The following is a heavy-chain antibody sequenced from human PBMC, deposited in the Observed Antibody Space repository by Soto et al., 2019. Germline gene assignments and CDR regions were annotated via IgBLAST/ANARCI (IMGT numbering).Heavy chain of an antibody. J-gene: IGHJ4*02. CDR2: ISSSSSYI. CDR3: ARVEHIVVVTAIYYFDY. CDR1: GFTFSSYS. Sequence: GSLRLSCAASGFTFSSYSMNWVRQAPGKGLEWVSSISSSSSYIYYADSVKGRFTISRDNAKNSLYLQMNSLRAEDTAVYYCARVEHIVVVTAIYYFDYRGPVPLVTVSS. D-gene: IGHD2-21*02. V-gene: IGHV3-21*01.